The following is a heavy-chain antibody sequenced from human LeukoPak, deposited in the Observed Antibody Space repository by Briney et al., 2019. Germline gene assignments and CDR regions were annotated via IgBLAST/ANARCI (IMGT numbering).Heavy chain of an antibody. J-gene: IGHJ6*02. Sequence: PSETLSLTCTVSGGSISSYYWSWIRQPAGKGLEWIGRIYTSGSTNYNPSLKSRVTMSVDTSKNQFSLKLSSVTAADTAVYYCAREPLHYYGSGSYYTYYYYGMDVWGQRTTVTLSS. CDR2: IYTSGST. CDR3: AREPLHYYGSGSYYTYYYYGMDV. V-gene: IGHV4-4*07. CDR1: GGSISSYY. D-gene: IGHD3-10*01.